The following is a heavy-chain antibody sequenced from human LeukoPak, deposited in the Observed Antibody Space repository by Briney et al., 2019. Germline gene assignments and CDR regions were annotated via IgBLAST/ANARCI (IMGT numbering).Heavy chain of an antibody. D-gene: IGHD3-10*01. J-gene: IGHJ4*02. CDR1: GYTFTSYY. CDR2: INPSGGST. Sequence: ASVKVSCKASGYTFTSYYMHWVRQAPGQGLEWMGIINPSGGSTSYAQKFQGRVTMIRDTSTSTVYMELSSLRSEDTAVYYCARVTMVRGVIIPFDYWGQETLVTVSS. CDR3: ARVTMVRGVIIPFDY. V-gene: IGHV1-46*01.